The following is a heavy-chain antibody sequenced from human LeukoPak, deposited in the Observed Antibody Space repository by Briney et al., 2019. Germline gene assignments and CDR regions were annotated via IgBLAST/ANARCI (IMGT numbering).Heavy chain of an antibody. CDR3: ARATTPGHLDY. Sequence: KPSETLSLTCTVSGYSISSGYYWGWIRQPPGKGLEWIGSIYHSGSTYYNPSLKSRVTMSLDTSKNQFSLKLSSVTAADTAVYYCARATTPGHLDYWGQGTLVTVSS. J-gene: IGHJ4*02. D-gene: IGHD1-26*01. CDR1: GYSISSGYY. V-gene: IGHV4-38-2*02. CDR2: IYHSGST.